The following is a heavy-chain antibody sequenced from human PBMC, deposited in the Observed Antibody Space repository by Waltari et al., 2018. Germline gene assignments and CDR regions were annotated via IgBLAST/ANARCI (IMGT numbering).Heavy chain of an antibody. CDR3: ARLPGGGYCSSTSCYTFDY. CDR1: GGSISSYY. CDR2: IYYSGRT. D-gene: IGHD2-2*02. V-gene: IGHV4-59*08. Sequence: QVQLQESGPGLVKPSETLSLTCTVSGGSISSYYWSWIRQPPGKGLEWIGYIYYSGRTNYTPPLKSRVTIAVDTSKNQFSLKRSSVTAADTAVYYCARLPGGGYCSSTSCYTFDYWGQGTLVTVSS. J-gene: IGHJ4*02.